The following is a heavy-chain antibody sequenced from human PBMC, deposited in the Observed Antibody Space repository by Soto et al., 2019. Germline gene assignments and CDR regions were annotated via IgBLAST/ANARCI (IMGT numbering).Heavy chain of an antibody. CDR2: ISGSGGST. Sequence: GGSLRLSCAASGFTFSSYAMSWVRRAPGKGLEWVSAISGSGGSTYYADSVKGRFTIPRDNSKNTLYLQMNSLRAEDTAVYYCAKSPPRRFLEWLNNWFDPWGQGTLVTVSS. CDR1: GFTFSSYA. J-gene: IGHJ5*02. CDR3: AKSPPRRFLEWLNNWFDP. D-gene: IGHD3-3*01. V-gene: IGHV3-23*01.